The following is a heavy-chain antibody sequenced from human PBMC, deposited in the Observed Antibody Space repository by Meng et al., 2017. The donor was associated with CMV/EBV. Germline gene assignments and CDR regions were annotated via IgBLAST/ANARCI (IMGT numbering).Heavy chain of an antibody. Sequence: GSLRLSCAVYGGSFSGYYWSWIRQPPGKGLEWIGEINHSGSTYYNPSLKSRVTISVDTSKNQFSLKLSSVTAADTAVYYCARQLGQKTYYFDYWGQGTLVTVSS. CDR2: INHSGST. D-gene: IGHD1-1*01. CDR1: GGSFSGYY. V-gene: IGHV4-34*01. CDR3: ARQLGQKTYYFDY. J-gene: IGHJ4*02.